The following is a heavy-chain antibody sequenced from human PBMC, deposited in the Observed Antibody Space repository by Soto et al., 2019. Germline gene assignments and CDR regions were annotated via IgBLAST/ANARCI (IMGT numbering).Heavy chain of an antibody. J-gene: IGHJ6*02. CDR2: ISGSGGST. D-gene: IGHD6-19*01. Sequence: EVQLLESGGGLVQPGGSLRLSCAASGFTFSSYAMSWVRQAPGKGLEWVSAISGSGGSTYYADSVKGRFTISRDNSKNMLYLQMNSLRAEDTAVYYCAKDASGWYRYYYYYGMAVWGQGTTVTVSS. CDR1: GFTFSSYA. CDR3: AKDASGWYRYYYYYGMAV. V-gene: IGHV3-23*01.